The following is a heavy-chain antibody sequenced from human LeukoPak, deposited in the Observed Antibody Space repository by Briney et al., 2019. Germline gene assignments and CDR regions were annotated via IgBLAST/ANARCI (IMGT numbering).Heavy chain of an antibody. CDR1: GYTFSSHG. CDR3: ARPNNYYDDNGYYNYFDP. V-gene: IGHV1-18*01. J-gene: IGHJ5*02. Sequence: GASVKVSCKTSGYTFSSHGITWVRQAPGQGLEWMGWISANSGKTYYAQKLQGRVTMTTDTSTSTAYMELRSLRSDDTAVYYCARPNNYYDDNGYYNYFDPWGQGTLVTVSS. D-gene: IGHD3-22*01. CDR2: ISANSGKT.